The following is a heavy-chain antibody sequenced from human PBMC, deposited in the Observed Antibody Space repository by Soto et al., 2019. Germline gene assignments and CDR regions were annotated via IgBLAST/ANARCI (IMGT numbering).Heavy chain of an antibody. V-gene: IGHV1-18*04. D-gene: IGHD2-15*01. CDR1: CYTLTSYC. CDR3: ARGSFCCGSSCRVTNW. CDR2: ISAYNGNT. Sequence: APEKVDCKASCYTLTSYCSNLVRQAPRQGLEWMGWISAYNGNTNYAQKLQGRVTMTTDTSTSTAYMELRSLRSDDTAVYYCARGSFCCGSSCRVTNW. J-gene: IGHJ5*01.